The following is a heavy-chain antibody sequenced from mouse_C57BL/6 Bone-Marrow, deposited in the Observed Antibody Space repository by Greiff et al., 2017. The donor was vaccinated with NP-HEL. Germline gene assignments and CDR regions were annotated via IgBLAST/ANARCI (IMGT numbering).Heavy chain of an antibody. CDR3: TLYYYAAWFAY. CDR2: IDPDNGDT. V-gene: IGHV14-4*01. Sequence: EVQLQQSGAELVRPGASVKLSCTASGFNIKDDYMHWVKPRPEQGLEWIGWIDPDNGDTEYDSKFQGKATITADTSSNTAYLQLISLTSEDTAVYYCTLYYYAAWFAYWGQGTLVTVSA. J-gene: IGHJ3*01. CDR1: GFNIKDDY. D-gene: IGHD1-1*01.